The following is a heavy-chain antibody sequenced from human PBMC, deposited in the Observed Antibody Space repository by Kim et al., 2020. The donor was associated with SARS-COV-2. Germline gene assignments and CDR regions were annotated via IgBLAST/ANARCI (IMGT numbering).Heavy chain of an antibody. J-gene: IGHJ6*02. CDR1: GFTFSSYG. V-gene: IGHV3-33*01. CDR3: ARDGYREWLVAYYYYGMDV. D-gene: IGHD6-19*01. CDR2: IWYDGSNK. Sequence: GGSLRLSCAASGFTFSSYGMHWVRQAPGKGLEWVAVIWYDGSNKYYADSVKGRFTISRDNSKNTLYLQMNSLRAEDTAVYYCARDGYREWLVAYYYYGMDVWGQGTTVTVSS.